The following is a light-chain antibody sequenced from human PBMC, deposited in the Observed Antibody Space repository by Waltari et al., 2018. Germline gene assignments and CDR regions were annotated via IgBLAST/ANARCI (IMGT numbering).Light chain of an antibody. J-gene: IGLJ2*01. CDR2: DTS. CDR3: LLSYSGARRV. CDR1: TGAVPSGHY. V-gene: IGLV7-46*01. Sequence: QAVVTQEPSLTVSPGGTVTLTCGSSTGAVPSGHYPYWFQQKPGQAPRTQIYDTSNKHSWTPALFSGSLLGGKAALTLSGAQPEDEAEYYFLLSYSGARRVFGGGTKLTVL.